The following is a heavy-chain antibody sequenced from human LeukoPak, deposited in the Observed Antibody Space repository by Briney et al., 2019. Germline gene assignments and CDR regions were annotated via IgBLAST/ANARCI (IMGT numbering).Heavy chain of an antibody. D-gene: IGHD3-3*01. CDR2: ISYDGSNK. CDR3: AKEDYDFWSGYQQALDY. V-gene: IGHV3-30*18. CDR1: GFTFSSYG. J-gene: IGHJ4*02. Sequence: GGSLRLSCAASGFTFSSYGMHGVRQAPGKGLEWVEVISYDGSNKYYADSVKGRFTISRDNSKNTLYLQMNSLRAEDTAVYYCAKEDYDFWSGYQQALDYWGQGTLVTVSS.